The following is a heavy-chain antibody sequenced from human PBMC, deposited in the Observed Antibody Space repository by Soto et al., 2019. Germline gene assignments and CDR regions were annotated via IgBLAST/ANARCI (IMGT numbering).Heavy chain of an antibody. CDR1: GYTFTNYW. CDR3: AASIFYYGMDV. Sequence: ESLKISCKGSGYTFTNYWIGWVRQMPGKGLEWMGIIYPGDSDTKYNPSFQGQVTISADKSITTTYLQWSSLKASDTAIYYCAASIFYYGMDVWGQGTTVTVSS. J-gene: IGHJ6*02. CDR2: IYPGDSDT. V-gene: IGHV5-51*01.